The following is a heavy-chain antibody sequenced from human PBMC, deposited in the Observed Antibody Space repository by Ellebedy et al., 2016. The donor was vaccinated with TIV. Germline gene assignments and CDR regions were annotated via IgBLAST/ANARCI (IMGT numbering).Heavy chain of an antibody. CDR3: ARRVAFDY. CDR1: GFTLSDHY. J-gene: IGHJ4*02. Sequence: GGSLRLSCVASGFTLSDHYVSWIRQVPGKGLEWIAYIDVSGTTIKYAESVRGRFTISRGTARNAVDLEMNSLRVEDSAVYYCARRVAFDYWGQGTLVTVSS. D-gene: IGHD2-15*01. V-gene: IGHV3-11*01. CDR2: IDVSGTTI.